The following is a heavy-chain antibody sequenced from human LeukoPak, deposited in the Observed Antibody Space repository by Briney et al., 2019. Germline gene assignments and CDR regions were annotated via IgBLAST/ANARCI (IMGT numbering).Heavy chain of an antibody. Sequence: GGSLRLAWAGSGFTLGGGVMGGVGQGPGKGLVWVALIKDDGSTTNYADSVKGRFTASRDDAKNTVYLQMSSLRAEDTAVYYCHPLAFVTNWGQGTLVTVSS. J-gene: IGHJ4*02. CDR2: IKDDGSTT. CDR3: HPLAFVTN. D-gene: IGHD2-8*01. CDR1: GFTLGGGV. V-gene: IGHV3-74*01.